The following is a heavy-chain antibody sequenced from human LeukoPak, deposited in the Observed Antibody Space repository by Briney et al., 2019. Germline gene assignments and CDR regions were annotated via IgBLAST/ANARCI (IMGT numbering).Heavy chain of an antibody. CDR2: ISGSGGTR. V-gene: IGHV3-23*01. D-gene: IGHD2-21*02. J-gene: IGHJ6*02. CDR1: GFTFSSYA. CDR3: VKGMTRYYGMDV. Sequence: GGSLRLSCAASGFTFSSYAMSWVRQAPGKGLEWVSAISGSGGTRYYADSVKGRFTISRDNSKNTLYLQMNSLRAEDTAVYYCVKGMTRYYGMDVWGQGTMVTVSS.